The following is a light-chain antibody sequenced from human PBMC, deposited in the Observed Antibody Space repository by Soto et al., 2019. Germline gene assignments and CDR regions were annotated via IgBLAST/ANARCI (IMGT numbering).Light chain of an antibody. Sequence: IVLTQSPATLSLSPGERATLSCRASQSVSSYLAWYQQKPGQAPRLHIYDASNRATGIPARFSGSGSGTDFTLTISSLEPEDFAVYYCQQRSNWTPPLTVGGGTKVEIK. CDR2: DAS. J-gene: IGKJ4*01. CDR1: QSVSSY. V-gene: IGKV3-11*01. CDR3: QQRSNWTPPLT.